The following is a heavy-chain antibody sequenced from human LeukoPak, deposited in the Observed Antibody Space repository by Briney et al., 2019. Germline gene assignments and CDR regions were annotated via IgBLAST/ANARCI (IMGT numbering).Heavy chain of an antibody. V-gene: IGHV3-23*01. D-gene: IGHD3-22*01. CDR2: ISGSGGST. CDR3: AKSARGYYDSSGYYGTYYFDY. J-gene: IGHJ4*02. CDR1: GFTFSSYA. Sequence: PGGSLRLSCAASGFTFSSYAMSWVRQAPGKGLEWVSAISGSGGSTYYADSVKGRFTTSRDNSKNTLYLQMNSLRAEDTAVYYCAKSARGYYDSSGYYGTYYFDYWGQGTLVTVSS.